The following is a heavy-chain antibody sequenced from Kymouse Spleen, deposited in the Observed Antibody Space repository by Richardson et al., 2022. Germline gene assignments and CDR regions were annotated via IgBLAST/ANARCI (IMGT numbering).Heavy chain of an antibody. CDR3: TRHNYSNDWFDP. Sequence: EVQLVESGGGLVQPGGSLKLSCAASGFTFSGSAMHWVRQASGKGLEWVGRIRSKANSYATAYAASVKGRFTISRDDSKNTAYLQMNSLKTEDTAVYYCTRHNYSNDWFDPWGQGTLVTVSS. D-gene: IGHD4-11,IGHD4-11*01. J-gene: IGHJ5*02. CDR1: GFTFSGSA. V-gene: IGHV3-73*02. CDR2: IRSKANSYAT.